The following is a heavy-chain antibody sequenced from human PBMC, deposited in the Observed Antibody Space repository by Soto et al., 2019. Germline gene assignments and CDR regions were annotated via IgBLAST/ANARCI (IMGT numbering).Heavy chain of an antibody. CDR3: AHSRSGLGGAIFDY. D-gene: IGHD3-16*01. CDR2: IYWDDDK. V-gene: IGHV2-5*02. J-gene: IGHJ4*02. CDR1: GFSLSTSGVG. Sequence: QITLKESGPTLIKPTQTLTLTCTFSGFSLSTSGVGVGWIRQPPGKALEWLALIYWDDDKRYSPSLKSRLTTXKXPXKNQVVLTMTNMDPVDTATYYCAHSRSGLGGAIFDYWGQGTLVTVSS.